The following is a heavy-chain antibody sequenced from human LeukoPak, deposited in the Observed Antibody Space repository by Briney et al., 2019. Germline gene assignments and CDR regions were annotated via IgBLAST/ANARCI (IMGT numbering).Heavy chain of an antibody. J-gene: IGHJ4*02. Sequence: GASVKVSCKASGYTFTGYYMHWVRQAPGQGLEWMGWINPNSGGTNYAQKFQGRVTMTRDTSISTAYMELSRLRSDDTAVYYCARGRGRVVPAAMSLYYWGQGTLVTVSS. D-gene: IGHD2-2*01. CDR1: GYTFTGYY. V-gene: IGHV1-2*02. CDR2: INPNSGGT. CDR3: ARGRGRVVPAAMSLYY.